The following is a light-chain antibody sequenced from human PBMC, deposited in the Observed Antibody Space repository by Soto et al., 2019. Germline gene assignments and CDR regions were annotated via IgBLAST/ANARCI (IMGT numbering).Light chain of an antibody. J-gene: IGKJ2*01. CDR1: QSVSSSS. CDR3: QQYVGSPPMYT. Sequence: EIVLTQSPGTLSLSPGERATLSCRASQSVSSSSLAGYQQKPGQAPRLLIYAASSRASGIPGRFSGSGSGTDFTLTISRLEPEDFAVYYCQQYVGSPPMYTFGQGTKLEIK. CDR2: AAS. V-gene: IGKV3-20*01.